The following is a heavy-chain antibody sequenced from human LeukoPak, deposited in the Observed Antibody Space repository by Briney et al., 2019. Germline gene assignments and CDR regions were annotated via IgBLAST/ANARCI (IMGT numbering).Heavy chain of an antibody. J-gene: IGHJ6*02. D-gene: IGHD3-10*01. CDR1: GGSISSSY. V-gene: IGHV4-59*01. Sequence: SETLSLTCTVSGGSISSSYWSWIRQPPGKGLEWIGYIYYSGSTNYNPSLKSRVTISVDTSKNQFSLKLSSVTAADTAVYYCARDRGWSGGIGMDVWGQGTTVTVSS. CDR3: ARDRGWSGGIGMDV. CDR2: IYYSGST.